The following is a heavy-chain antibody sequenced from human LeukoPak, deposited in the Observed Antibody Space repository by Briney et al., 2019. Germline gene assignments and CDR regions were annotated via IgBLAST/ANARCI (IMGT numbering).Heavy chain of an antibody. CDR2: ISGSGGST. CDR3: ARHGVPPQGYYDSSGYYYPDY. J-gene: IGHJ4*02. CDR1: GFIFSSYA. Sequence: GGSLRLSCAASGFIFSSYAMSWVRQAPGKGLEWVSGISGSGGSTYYADSVKGRFTISRDNSKNTVYLQMSSLRAEDTAVYYCARHGVPPQGYYDSSGYYYPDYWGQGTLVTVSS. V-gene: IGHV3-23*01. D-gene: IGHD3-22*01.